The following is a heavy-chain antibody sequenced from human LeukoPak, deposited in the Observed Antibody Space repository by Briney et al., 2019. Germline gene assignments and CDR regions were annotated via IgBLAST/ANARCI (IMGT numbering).Heavy chain of an antibody. J-gene: IGHJ5*02. V-gene: IGHV1-2*02. CDR3: ARAVVVVAATMLYNCFDP. D-gene: IGHD2-15*01. Sequence: ASVKVSCKVSGYTFTGYYMHWVRQAPGQGLEWMGWINPNSGGTNYAQKFQGRVTMTRDTSISTAYMELSRLRSDDTAVYYCARAVVVVAATMLYNCFDPWGQGTLVTVSS. CDR1: GYTFTGYY. CDR2: INPNSGGT.